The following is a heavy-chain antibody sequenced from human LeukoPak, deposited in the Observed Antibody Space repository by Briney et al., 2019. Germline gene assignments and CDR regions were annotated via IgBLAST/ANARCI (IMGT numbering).Heavy chain of an antibody. CDR1: GFTFSSYA. V-gene: IGHV3-23*01. CDR2: INGSGGST. J-gene: IGHJ4*02. CDR3: VGIVVVRYYFDY. D-gene: IGHD3-22*01. Sequence: GGSLRLSCAASGFTFSSYAMSWVRQAPGKGLEWVSAINGSGGSTYYADSVKGRFTISRDNSKNTLYLQMNSLRAEDTAVYYCVGIVVVRYYFDYWGQGTLVTVSS.